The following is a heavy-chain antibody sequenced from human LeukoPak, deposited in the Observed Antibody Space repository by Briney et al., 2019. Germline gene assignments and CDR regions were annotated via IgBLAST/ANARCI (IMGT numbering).Heavy chain of an antibody. J-gene: IGHJ6*02. CDR3: ARDDSRFGSSGWYYYYGMDV. V-gene: IGHV1-2*02. CDR2: INPNSGGT. Sequence: ASVKVSCTASGYTFTGYYMHWVRQAPGQGLEWMGWINPNSGGTNYAQKFQGRVTMTRDTSISTAYMELSRLRSDDTAVYYCARDDSRFGSSGWYYYYGMDVWGQGTTVTVSS. CDR1: GYTFTGYY. D-gene: IGHD6-19*01.